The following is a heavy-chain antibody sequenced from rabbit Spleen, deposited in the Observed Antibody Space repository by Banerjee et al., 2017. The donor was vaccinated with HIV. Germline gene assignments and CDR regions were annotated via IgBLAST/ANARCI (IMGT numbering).Heavy chain of an antibody. V-gene: IGHV1S45*01. CDR1: GFSFSSSYY. D-gene: IGHD3-1*01. CDR2: IYGGGSSGT. CDR3: AREDNTAGAAGSKL. J-gene: IGHJ6*01. Sequence: QEQLVESGGGLVKPEGSLTLTCTASGFSFSSSYYMCWVRQAPGKGLEWSACIYGGGSSGTWYASWAKGRFTISKTSSITVTLQMTSLTAADTATYFCAREDNTAGAAGSKLWGPGTLVTVS.